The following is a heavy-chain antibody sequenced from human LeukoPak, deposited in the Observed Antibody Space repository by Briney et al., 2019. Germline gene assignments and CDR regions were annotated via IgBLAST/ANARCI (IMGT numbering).Heavy chain of an antibody. D-gene: IGHD3-22*01. CDR3: ARGIRDSSGYYYVRHFDL. Sequence: SETLSLTCTVSGGSISSGSYYWSWIRQPPGKGLEWIGYIYYTGNTNYNPSLKSRVTISADTSKNQFSLKLSSVTAADTAVYYCARGIRDSSGYYYVRHFDLWGRGTLVAVSS. V-gene: IGHV4-61*01. J-gene: IGHJ2*01. CDR1: GGSISSGSYY. CDR2: IYYTGNT.